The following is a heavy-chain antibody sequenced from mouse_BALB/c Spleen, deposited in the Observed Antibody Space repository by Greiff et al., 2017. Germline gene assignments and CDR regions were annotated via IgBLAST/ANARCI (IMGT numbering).Heavy chain of an antibody. CDR1: GFTFSSYA. Sequence: DVKLVESGGDLVKPGGSLKLSCAASGFTFSSYAMSWVRQTPEKRLEWVASISSGGSTYYPDSVKGRFTISRDNARNLLYLQMSSLRSEDTAMYYCARGYYGNFAWFAYWGQGTLVTVSA. J-gene: IGHJ3*01. CDR3: ARGYYGNFAWFAY. CDR2: ISSGGST. V-gene: IGHV5-6-5*01. D-gene: IGHD2-1*01.